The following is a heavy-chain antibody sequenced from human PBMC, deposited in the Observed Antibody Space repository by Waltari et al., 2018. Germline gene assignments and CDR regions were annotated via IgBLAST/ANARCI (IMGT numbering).Heavy chain of an antibody. V-gene: IGHV3-30*04. CDR1: GFTFSYHA. Sequence: QVQLVESGGGVVHPGRSLRLSCEASGFTFSYHAMHWVRQAPGKGLGWVGGIAYDGSDEYYADSVRGRFTISRDDSKDTVNLQMNSLRPEDTAVYYCARDGPLQIQSWYSFDYWGQGTLVTVSS. CDR2: IAYDGSDE. J-gene: IGHJ4*02. CDR3: ARDGPLQIQSWYSFDY. D-gene: IGHD5-18*01.